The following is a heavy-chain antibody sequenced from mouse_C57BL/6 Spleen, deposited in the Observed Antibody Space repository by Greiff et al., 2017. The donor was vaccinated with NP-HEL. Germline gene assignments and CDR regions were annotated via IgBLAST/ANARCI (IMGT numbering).Heavy chain of an antibody. CDR2: IHPNSGST. CDR1: GYTFTSYW. Sequence: QVQLKQSGAELVKPGASVKLSCKASGYTFTSYWMHWVKQRPGQGLEWIGMIHPNSGSTNYNEKFKSKATLTVDKSSSTAYMQLSSLTSEDSAVYYCARNYYGSSYVWYFDVWGTGTTVTVSS. V-gene: IGHV1-64*01. CDR3: ARNYYGSSYVWYFDV. J-gene: IGHJ1*03. D-gene: IGHD1-1*01.